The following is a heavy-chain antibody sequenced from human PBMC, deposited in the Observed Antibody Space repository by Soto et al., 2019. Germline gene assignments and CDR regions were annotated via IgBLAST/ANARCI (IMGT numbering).Heavy chain of an antibody. J-gene: IGHJ5*02. V-gene: IGHV3-23*01. CDR3: AKCNVLVTTSGGWCNWFDP. CDR1: GFSSANFA. CDR2: ISADGGGT. D-gene: IGHD2-21*02. Sequence: GGSLRLSCTASGFSSANFAMSWVRQAPGKGLEWVSGISADGGGTYYAGSVKGRFTISRDNSKKTMYFQLKSLRDEDTAVYFCAKCNVLVTTSGGWCNWFDPWGQGTPVTVSS.